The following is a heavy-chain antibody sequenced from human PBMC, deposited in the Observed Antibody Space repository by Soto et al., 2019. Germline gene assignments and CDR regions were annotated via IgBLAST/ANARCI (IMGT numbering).Heavy chain of an antibody. Sequence: QVQLVQSGAEVKKPGSSVQVSCKASGGTFSSYPISWVRQAPGQGLEWMGRIIPILGIANYAQKFQGRVTITADKSTSTAYMELSSLRSEDTAVYYCARAVNEYGDYVAFEIWGQGKMGTVSS. J-gene: IGHJ3*02. D-gene: IGHD4-17*01. CDR3: ARAVNEYGDYVAFEI. V-gene: IGHV1-69*02. CDR2: IIPILGIA. CDR1: GGTFSSYP.